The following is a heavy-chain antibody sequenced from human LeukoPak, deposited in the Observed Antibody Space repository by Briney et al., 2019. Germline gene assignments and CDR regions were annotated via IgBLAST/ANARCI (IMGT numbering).Heavy chain of an antibody. CDR3: ARHEWGITNAFDI. CDR1: GGSISSSNYY. Sequence: SETLSLTCTVSGGSISSSNYYWGWIRQPPGTGLEWIGTIYYSGSTYYNPSLKSRITISVDTSKNQFSLKLRSVTAADTAVYYCARHEWGITNAFDIWGQGTMVTVSS. CDR2: IYYSGST. J-gene: IGHJ3*02. V-gene: IGHV4-39*01. D-gene: IGHD1-14*01.